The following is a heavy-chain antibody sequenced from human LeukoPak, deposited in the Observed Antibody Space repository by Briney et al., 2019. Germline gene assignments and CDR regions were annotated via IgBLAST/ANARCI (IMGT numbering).Heavy chain of an antibody. J-gene: IGHJ4*02. V-gene: IGHV1-69*01. CDR3: ARDGAVAGYFDY. CDR1: GGTFSSYA. CDR2: IIPIFGTA. D-gene: IGHD6-19*01. Sequence: SVKVSCKASGGTFSSYAISWVRQAPGQGLEWMGGIIPIFGTANYAQKFQCRVTITADESTSTAYMELSSLRSEDTAVYYCARDGAVAGYFDYWGQGTLVTVSS.